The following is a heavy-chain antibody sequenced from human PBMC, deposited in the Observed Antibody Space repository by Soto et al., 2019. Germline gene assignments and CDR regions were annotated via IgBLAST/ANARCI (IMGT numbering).Heavy chain of an antibody. CDR1: VGSFSGYY. D-gene: IGHD2-15*01. CDR2: INHSGST. CDR3: ASNPATYCSGGSCYSGHYYYYGMDV. Sequence: QVQLQQWGAGLLKPSETLSLTCAVYVGSFSGYYWSWIRQPPGKGLEWIGEINHSGSTNYNPSLKSRVTISVDTSKNQFSLKLSSVTAADTAVYYCASNPATYCSGGSCYSGHYYYYGMDVWGQGTTVTVSS. V-gene: IGHV4-34*01. J-gene: IGHJ6*02.